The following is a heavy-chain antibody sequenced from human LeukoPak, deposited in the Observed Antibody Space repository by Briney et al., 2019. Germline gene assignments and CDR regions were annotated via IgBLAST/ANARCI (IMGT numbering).Heavy chain of an antibody. CDR2: IWYDGSNK. V-gene: IGHV3-33*01. CDR3: ARDRYYGSGNFDY. J-gene: IGHJ4*02. CDR1: GFTFSSYG. D-gene: IGHD3-10*01. Sequence: PGRSLRLSCAASGFTFSSYGMHWVRQAPGKGLEWVAVIWYDGSNKYYADSVKGRFTISRDNSKNTLYLQMNSLRAEDTAVYYCARDRYYGSGNFDYWGQGTPVTVSS.